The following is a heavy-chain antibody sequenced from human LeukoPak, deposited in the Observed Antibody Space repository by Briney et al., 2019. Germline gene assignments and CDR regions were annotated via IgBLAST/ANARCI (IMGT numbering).Heavy chain of an antibody. CDR1: GGTFSSYA. CDR2: IIPIFGTA. CDR3: AVNIVATTLAWDY. J-gene: IGHJ4*02. V-gene: IGHV1-69*13. Sequence: ASVKVSCKASGGTFSSYAISWVRQAPGQGLEWMGGIIPIFGTANYAQKFQGRVTITADESTSTAYTELSSLRPEDTAVYYCAVNIVATTLAWDYWGQGTLVTVSS. D-gene: IGHD5-12*01.